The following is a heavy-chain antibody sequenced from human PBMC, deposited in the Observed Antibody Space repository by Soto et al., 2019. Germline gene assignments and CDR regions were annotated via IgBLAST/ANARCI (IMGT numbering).Heavy chain of an antibody. V-gene: IGHV1-18*01. Sequence: QVQLVQSGAEGKKPGASVKVSRKTSGYTFTSYHISWVRQAPGQGLEWMGWISAYNTNTNYAQKFQGRVTMTTDTLTSTAYMELRSLRSDDTAVYYCARDTPPTDYWGQGTLVTVSS. CDR1: GYTFTSYH. CDR2: ISAYNTNT. J-gene: IGHJ4*02. CDR3: ARDTPPTDY.